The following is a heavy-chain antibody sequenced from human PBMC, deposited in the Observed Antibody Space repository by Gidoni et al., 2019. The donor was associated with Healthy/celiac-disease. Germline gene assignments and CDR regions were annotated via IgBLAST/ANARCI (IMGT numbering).Heavy chain of an antibody. J-gene: IGHJ4*02. CDR1: DLTFRSYG. CDR3: AKIVGAGTYNALDY. Sequence: QVQLVASGGGVVQPGGSLKHSCAASDLTFRSYGMHWVRHAPGNGLEWVAFIRDDGSNKYYADCGKGRFTISRDNSKNTLYLQMNSLRAEDTAVYYCAKIVGAGTYNALDYWGQGTLVTVSS. D-gene: IGHD1-26*01. V-gene: IGHV3-30*02. CDR2: IRDDGSNK.